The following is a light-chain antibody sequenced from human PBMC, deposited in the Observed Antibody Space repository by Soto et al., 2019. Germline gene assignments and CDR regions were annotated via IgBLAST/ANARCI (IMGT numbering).Light chain of an antibody. CDR1: QSLRSS. CDR3: PQYDNWPWT. Sequence: EIVLTQSPGTVSFSPGERATLSCRASQSLRSSLAWYQQKPGQAPRLLIYGASRRATGFPARFSGSGSGTDFTLTISSLQSEDFAVYYCPQYDNWPWTFGQGTKVDIK. CDR2: GAS. V-gene: IGKV3-15*01. J-gene: IGKJ1*01.